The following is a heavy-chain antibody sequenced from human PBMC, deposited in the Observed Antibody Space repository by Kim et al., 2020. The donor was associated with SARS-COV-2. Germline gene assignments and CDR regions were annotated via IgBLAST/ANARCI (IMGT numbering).Heavy chain of an antibody. V-gene: IGHV4-59*13. J-gene: IGHJ3*02. CDR1: GGSISSYY. CDR3: ARDGTDGIVGATSDAFDI. CDR2: IYYSGST. D-gene: IGHD1-26*01. Sequence: SETLSLTCTVSGGSISSYYWSWIRQPPGKGLEWIGYIYYSGSTNYNPSLKSRVTISVDTSKNQFSLKLSSVTAADTAVYYCARDGTDGIVGATSDAFDIWGQGTMVTVSS.